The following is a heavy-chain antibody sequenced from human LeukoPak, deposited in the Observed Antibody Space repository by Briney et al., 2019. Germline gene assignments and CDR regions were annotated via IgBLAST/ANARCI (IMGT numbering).Heavy chain of an antibody. CDR1: GGSISSSSYY. Sequence: SETLSLTCTVSGGSISSSSYYWGWIRQPPGKGLEWIGSIYYSGSTYYNPSLKSRVTISVDTSKGQFSLKLSSVTAADTAVYYCAREYYYDSSGYRYWGQGTLVTVSS. CDR3: AREYYYDSSGYRY. V-gene: IGHV4-39*02. CDR2: IYYSGST. J-gene: IGHJ4*02. D-gene: IGHD3-22*01.